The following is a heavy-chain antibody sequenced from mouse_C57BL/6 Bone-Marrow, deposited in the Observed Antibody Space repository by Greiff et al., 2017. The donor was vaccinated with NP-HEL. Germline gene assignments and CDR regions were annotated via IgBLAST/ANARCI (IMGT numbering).Heavy chain of an antibody. CDR2: IYPGSGST. J-gene: IGHJ4*01. CDR1: GYTFTSYW. Sequence: VQLQQSGAELVKPGASVKMSCKASGYTFTSYWITWVKQRPGQGLEWIGDIYPGSGSTNYNEKFKSKATLTVDTSSSTAYMQLSSLTSEDSAVYYCAREGYYSNYCYYAMDYWGQGTSVTVSS. V-gene: IGHV1-55*01. CDR3: AREGYYSNYCYYAMDY. D-gene: IGHD2-5*01.